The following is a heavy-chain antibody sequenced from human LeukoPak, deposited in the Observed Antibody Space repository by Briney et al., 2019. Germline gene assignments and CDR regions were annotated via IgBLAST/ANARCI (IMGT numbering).Heavy chain of an antibody. CDR2: ISGSGDST. J-gene: IGHJ4*02. CDR1: GFTFSSYA. CDR3: AKGPMTTRY. V-gene: IGHV3-23*01. D-gene: IGHD4-11*01. Sequence: GGSLRLSCAASGFTFSSYAMSWVRQAPGKGLEWVSAISGSGDSTYYADSVKGRFSISRDNFKNTLYMQMNSLRAEDTAVYYCAKGPMTTRYWGQGTLVTVSS.